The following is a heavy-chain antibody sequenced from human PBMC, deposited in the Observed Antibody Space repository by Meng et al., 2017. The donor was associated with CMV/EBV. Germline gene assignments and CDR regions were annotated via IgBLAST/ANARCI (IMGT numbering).Heavy chain of an antibody. CDR1: GYTFTSYG. CDR3: ARSVPAAMEYSSSPGNYYGMDV. Sequence: ASVKVSCKASGYTFTSYGISWVRQAPGQGLEWMGWISAYNGNTNYAQKLQGRVTMTTDTSTSTAYTELRSLRSDDTAVYYCARSVPAAMEYSSSPGNYYGMDVWGQGTTVTVSS. V-gene: IGHV1-18*01. J-gene: IGHJ6*02. D-gene: IGHD2-2*01. CDR2: ISAYNGNT.